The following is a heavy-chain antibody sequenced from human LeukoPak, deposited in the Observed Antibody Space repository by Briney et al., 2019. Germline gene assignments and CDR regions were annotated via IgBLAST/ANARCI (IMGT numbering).Heavy chain of an antibody. J-gene: IGHJ4*02. V-gene: IGHV3-30*02. Sequence: GGSLRLSCAACGFTFSSYGMHWVRQAPGKGLEWVAFIRYDGSNKYYADSVKGRFTISRDNSKNTLYLQMNSLRAEDTAVYYCAKDHLTVTQRNRMDYWGQGTLVTVSS. D-gene: IGHD4-11*01. CDR2: IRYDGSNK. CDR3: AKDHLTVTQRNRMDY. CDR1: GFTFSSYG.